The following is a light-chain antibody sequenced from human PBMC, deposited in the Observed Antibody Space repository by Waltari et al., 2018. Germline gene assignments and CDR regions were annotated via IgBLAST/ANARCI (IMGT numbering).Light chain of an antibody. CDR3: QRYGFSPTWA. CDR1: QSVSSDY. J-gene: IGKJ1*01. Sequence: EVLLTQSPGTLSLSPGDRATLSCRASQSVSSDYLAWYQQKPGQAPRLLIYGASTRAAGIPDRFSGSGSGTVFTLTISRLEPEDFAVYYCQRYGFSPTWAFGQGTKVDI. CDR2: GAS. V-gene: IGKV3-20*01.